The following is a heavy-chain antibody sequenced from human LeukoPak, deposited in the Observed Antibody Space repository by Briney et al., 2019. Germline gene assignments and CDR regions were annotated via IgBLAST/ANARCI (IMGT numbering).Heavy chain of an antibody. J-gene: IGHJ4*02. CDR3: AKDRRSGYPYYFDY. D-gene: IGHD5-12*01. V-gene: IGHV3-66*02. CDR1: GFTVSSNY. Sequence: GGSLRLSCAASGFTVSSNYMSWVRQAPGKGLEWVSVIYSGGSTYYADSVKGRFTISRDNSKNTLYLQMNSLRAEDTAVYYCAKDRRSGYPYYFDYWGQGTLVTVSS. CDR2: IYSGGST.